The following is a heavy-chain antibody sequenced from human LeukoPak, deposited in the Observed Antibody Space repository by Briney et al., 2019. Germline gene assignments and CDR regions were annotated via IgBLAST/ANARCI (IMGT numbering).Heavy chain of an antibody. Sequence: GASVKVSCKASGGTFSSYAISWVRQAPGQGLEWMGGIIPIFGTANYAQKFQGRVTITADESTSTAYMELSSLRPEDTAVYYCARGGYCSGGSCYSSYDPWGQGTLVTVSS. CDR1: GGTFSSYA. D-gene: IGHD2-15*01. CDR2: IIPIFGTA. J-gene: IGHJ5*02. CDR3: ARGGYCSGGSCYSSYDP. V-gene: IGHV1-69*13.